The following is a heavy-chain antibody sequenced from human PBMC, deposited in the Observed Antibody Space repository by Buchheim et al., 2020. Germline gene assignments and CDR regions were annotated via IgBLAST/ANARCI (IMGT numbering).Heavy chain of an antibody. Sequence: EVQLLESGGGLVQPGGSLRLTCVASGFSFSTYAMNWVRQAPGKGLVWVSAISGGGDTTYYADSVKGRFTIPRDNSQNALYLQMHSLRAADTAVLYCAKDLAAGWPSWGQGT. CDR2: ISGGGDTT. D-gene: IGHD2-15*01. CDR3: AKDLAAGWPS. J-gene: IGHJ5*02. CDR1: GFSFSTYA. V-gene: IGHV3-23*01.